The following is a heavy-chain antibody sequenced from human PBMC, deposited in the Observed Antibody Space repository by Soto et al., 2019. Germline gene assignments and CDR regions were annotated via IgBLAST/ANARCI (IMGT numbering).Heavy chain of an antibody. J-gene: IGHJ4*02. D-gene: IGHD3-22*01. V-gene: IGHV4-31*03. CDR1: GGSIRSGSYY. Sequence: SETLSLTCTVSGGSIRSGSYYWSWIRQHPGKGLEWIGYIYYSGTTYYNPSLKRRVSISIDTSKNQFSLKLSSVTAADTAVYYCARASYSDNSGHDYWGQGTLVTVPQ. CDR2: IYYSGTT. CDR3: ARASYSDNSGHDY.